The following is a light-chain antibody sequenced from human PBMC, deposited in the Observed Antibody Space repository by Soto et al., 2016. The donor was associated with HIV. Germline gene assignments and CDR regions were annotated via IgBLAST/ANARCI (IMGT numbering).Light chain of an antibody. CDR2: AAS. CDR1: QGISSY. V-gene: IGKV1-8*01. CDR3: QQYHTFPLT. Sequence: AIRMTQSPSSLSASTGDRVTITCRASQGISSYLAWYQQKPGKAPKLLIYAASTLQSGVPSRFSGSGSGTDFSLTINGLQAEDFATYYCQQYHTFPLTFGPGT. J-gene: IGKJ3*01.